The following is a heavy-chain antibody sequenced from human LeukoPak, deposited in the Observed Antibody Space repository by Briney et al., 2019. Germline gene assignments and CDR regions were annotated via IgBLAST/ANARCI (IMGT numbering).Heavy chain of an antibody. CDR1: GFTFSSYS. CDR3: ARDLKGRDGYNYTFDY. Sequence: PGGSLRLSCAASGFTFSSYSMNWVRQAPGKGLEWVSSISSSSSYIYYADSVKGRFTISRDNAKNSLYLQMNSLRAEDTAVYYCARDLKGRDGYNYTFDYWGQGTLVTVSS. CDR2: ISSSSSYI. V-gene: IGHV3-21*01. D-gene: IGHD5-24*01. J-gene: IGHJ4*02.